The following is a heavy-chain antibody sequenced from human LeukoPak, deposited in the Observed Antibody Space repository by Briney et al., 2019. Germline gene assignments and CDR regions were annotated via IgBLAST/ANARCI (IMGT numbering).Heavy chain of an antibody. V-gene: IGHV1-18*01. CDR3: ARNCSGGSCYWWYFDY. J-gene: IGHJ4*02. CDR1: GYSFTNYG. Sequence: APVKVSCKASGYSFTNYGISWVRQAPGQGLEWMGWISAYNGNTNYAQKLQGRVTMTTDTSTSTAYMELRSLRSDDTAVYYCARNCSGGSCYWWYFDYWGQGTLVTVSS. D-gene: IGHD2-15*01. CDR2: ISAYNGNT.